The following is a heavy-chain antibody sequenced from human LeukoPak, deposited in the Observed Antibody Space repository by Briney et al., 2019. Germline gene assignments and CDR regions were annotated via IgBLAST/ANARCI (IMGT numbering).Heavy chain of an antibody. D-gene: IGHD3-10*01. V-gene: IGHV3-48*02. CDR3: ARDSPLTGAKGDY. Sequence: GGSLRLSCAASGFSFSSFSMNWVRQAPGKGLEWISYISMTSGTIYYADSVKGRFTISRDNAKNSLYLQMNSLRDEDTAVYYCARDSPLTGAKGDYWGQGTLVTVSS. CDR1: GFSFSSFS. J-gene: IGHJ4*02. CDR2: ISMTSGTI.